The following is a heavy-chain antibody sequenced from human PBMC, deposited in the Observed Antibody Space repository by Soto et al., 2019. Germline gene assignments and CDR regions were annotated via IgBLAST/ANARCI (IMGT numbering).Heavy chain of an antibody. J-gene: IGHJ6*02. V-gene: IGHV4-39*01. CDR1: SAPVSSSTYT. Sequence: QLQLQESGPGLVKPSETLSLTCTVSSAPVSSSTYTWGWIRQPPGKGLEWIGSLYYSGSNYYNPSLNSRVTVSVDTSKNQFSLKVTSVTAADTAVYYCARLHGYCISSSCHGHYAMDVWGQGTTVTVSS. D-gene: IGHD2-2*01. CDR3: ARLHGYCISSSCHGHYAMDV. CDR2: LYYSGSN.